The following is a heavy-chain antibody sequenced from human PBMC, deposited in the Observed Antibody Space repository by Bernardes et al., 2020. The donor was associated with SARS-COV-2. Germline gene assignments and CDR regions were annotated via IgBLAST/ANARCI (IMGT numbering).Heavy chain of an antibody. CDR1: GFTFSSYW. CDR2: IKQDGSEK. J-gene: IGHJ6*02. V-gene: IGHV3-7*01. D-gene: IGHD6-6*01. CDR3: ARDVSSSSYYYYYGMDV. Sequence: GGSLRLSCAASGFTFSSYWMSWVRQAPGKGLEWVVNIKQDGSEKYYVDSVKGRFTISRDNAKNSLYLQMNSLRAEDTAVYYCARDVSSSSYYYYYGMDVWGQGTTVTVSS.